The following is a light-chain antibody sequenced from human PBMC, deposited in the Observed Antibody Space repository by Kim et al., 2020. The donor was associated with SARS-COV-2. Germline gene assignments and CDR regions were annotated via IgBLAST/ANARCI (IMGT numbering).Light chain of an antibody. CDR1: NSDVGVYNY. V-gene: IGLV2-14*03. CDR3: TSYTTNSTLV. Sequence: GQSITISGTGTNSDVGVYNYVSWYQQHPGKAPKLMIYDVSKRPSGVSNRFSGSKSGNTASLTISGLRAEDEADYYCTSYTTNSTLVFGGGTQLTVL. J-gene: IGLJ3*02. CDR2: DVS.